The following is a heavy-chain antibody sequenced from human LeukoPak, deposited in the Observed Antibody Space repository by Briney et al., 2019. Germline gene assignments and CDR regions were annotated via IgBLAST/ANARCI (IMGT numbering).Heavy chain of an antibody. D-gene: IGHD3-9*01. Sequence: GGSLRLSCAASGFTFSSYWMSWVRQAPGKGLEWVANIKQDGSEKYYVDSVKGRFTISRDNAKNSLYLQMNSLRAEDTAVYYCARDYDILTGYFRGGFDYWGQGTLVTVSS. CDR2: IKQDGSEK. J-gene: IGHJ4*02. CDR3: ARDYDILTGYFRGGFDY. V-gene: IGHV3-7*05. CDR1: GFTFSSYW.